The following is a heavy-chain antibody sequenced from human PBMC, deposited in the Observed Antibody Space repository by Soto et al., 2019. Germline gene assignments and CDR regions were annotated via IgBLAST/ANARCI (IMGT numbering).Heavy chain of an antibody. V-gene: IGHV4-30-2*01. CDR1: RGSISSGGYS. CDR3: ASAGGLGAVAADY. D-gene: IGHD6-19*01. J-gene: IGHJ4*02. CDR2: IYHSGST. Sequence: QLQLQESGSGLVKPSQDMSLTCAVSRGSISSGGYSWSWIRQPPGKGLEWIGYIYHSGSTYYNPSLKSRVTISVDRSKNQFSLKLSSVTAADTAVYYCASAGGLGAVAADYWGQGTLVTVSS.